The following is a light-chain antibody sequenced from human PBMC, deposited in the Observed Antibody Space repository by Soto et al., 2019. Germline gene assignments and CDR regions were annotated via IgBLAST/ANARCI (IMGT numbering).Light chain of an antibody. CDR2: GAF. J-gene: IGKJ4*01. CDR3: QQYKNWPPLT. Sequence: EIVMTQSPATLSVSPGERATLSCRASQSVSYNFAWYDQKPGQGPRLLIYGAFTRATGIPARVSGSVSGTEFTPTIISLQAEDFGVYYCQQYKNWPPLTFGGGTKVEIK. V-gene: IGKV3-15*01. CDR1: QSVSYN.